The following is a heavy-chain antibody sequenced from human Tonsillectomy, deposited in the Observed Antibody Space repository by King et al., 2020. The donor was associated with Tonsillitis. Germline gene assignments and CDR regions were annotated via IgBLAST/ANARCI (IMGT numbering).Heavy chain of an antibody. V-gene: IGHV3-23*04. J-gene: IGHJ4*02. D-gene: IGHD1-26*01. CDR3: AKGGGGSYLDYFDY. CDR2: ISASGVST. Sequence: VQLVESGGGLLQPGGSLRLSCPASGFNFNSYAMSWVRQAPGRGLEWVSSISASGVSTYYADSVKGRFTISRDNSENTVYLQMNSVRAEDTAVYYCAKGGGGSYLDYFDYWGQGTLVTVSS. CDR1: GFNFNSYA.